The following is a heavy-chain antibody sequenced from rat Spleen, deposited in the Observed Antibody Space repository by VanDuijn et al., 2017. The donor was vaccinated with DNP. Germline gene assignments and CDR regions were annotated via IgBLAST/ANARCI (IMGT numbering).Heavy chain of an antibody. J-gene: IGHJ2*01. V-gene: IGHV5-27*01. D-gene: IGHD1-11*01. CDR3: TTDFERGY. Sequence: EVQLVESGGGLVQPGRSLKLSCAASGFTFSDYYMAWVRQAPTKGLEWVAAISPSGGSTYYRGSVKGRFTISRDNSKSTLYLQMDSLRSEETATYYCTTDFERGYWGQGVMVTVSS. CDR2: ISPSGGST. CDR1: GFTFSDYY.